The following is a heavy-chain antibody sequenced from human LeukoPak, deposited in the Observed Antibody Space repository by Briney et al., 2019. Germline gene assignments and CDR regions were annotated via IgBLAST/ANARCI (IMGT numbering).Heavy chain of an antibody. D-gene: IGHD3-16*02. CDR2: IYYSGST. CDR3: ARGDPRDYVWGSYRWDAFDI. Sequence: SETLSLTCTVSGGSISSYYWSWIRQPPGKGLEWIGYIYYSGSTNYNPSLKSRVTISVDTSKNQFSLKLSSVTAADTAVYYCARGDPRDYVWGSYRWDAFDIWGQGTMVTVSS. CDR1: GGSISSYY. J-gene: IGHJ3*02. V-gene: IGHV4-59*01.